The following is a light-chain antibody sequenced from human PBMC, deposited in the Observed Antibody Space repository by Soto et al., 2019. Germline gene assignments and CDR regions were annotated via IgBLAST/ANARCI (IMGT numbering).Light chain of an antibody. J-gene: IGLJ1*01. CDR2: GVS. V-gene: IGLV2-14*03. CDR3: SSYTRSSSYV. CDR1: SSDVGNYNY. Sequence: QSALTQPDSVSGSPGQSITISCTGTSSDVGNYNYVSWYQHHPGKAPKLMVYGVSHRPSGVSNRFSGSKSGSTASLTISGLQAEDEADYYCSSYTRSSSYVFELGPRSP.